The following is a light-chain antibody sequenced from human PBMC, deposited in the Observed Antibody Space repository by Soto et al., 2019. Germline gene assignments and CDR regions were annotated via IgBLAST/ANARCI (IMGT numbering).Light chain of an antibody. J-gene: IGLJ2*01. CDR1: GSDVGYYNY. V-gene: IGLV2-14*01. CDR3: SSYTNSSPYVV. Sequence: QSALTQPASVSGSPGQSITISCAGTGSDVGYYNYVSWYQQHPGKAPKLMIYEVSNRPSGVSNRFSGSKSGNTASLTISGLQAEDEADYYCSSYTNSSPYVVFGGGTKLTVL. CDR2: EVS.